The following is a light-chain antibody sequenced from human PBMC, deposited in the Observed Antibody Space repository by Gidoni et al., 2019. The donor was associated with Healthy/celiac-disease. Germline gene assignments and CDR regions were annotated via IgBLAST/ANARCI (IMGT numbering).Light chain of an antibody. Sequence: DIQITHSPSSLSASVGDRVTITCRASQSISSYLNWYQQKPGKAPKLLIYAASSLQSGVPSRFSGSGSGTDFNLTISSLQPEDFATYYCQQSYSTPPYTFGQXTKLEIK. CDR1: QSISSY. CDR2: AAS. J-gene: IGKJ2*01. V-gene: IGKV1-39*01. CDR3: QQSYSTPPYT.